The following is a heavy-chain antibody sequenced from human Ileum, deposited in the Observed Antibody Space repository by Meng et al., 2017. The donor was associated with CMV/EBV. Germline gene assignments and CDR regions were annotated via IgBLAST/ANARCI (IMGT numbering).Heavy chain of an antibody. Sequence: ASVKVSCKASGYTFTDFYVHWVRQAPVQGLEWVGWMNPHSGGTTYAQKFQGRVTMTRDTSISTAYMELSRLRSDDTAVFYCARAAIEYQLGYWGQGTLVTVSS. CDR3: ARAAIEYQLGY. V-gene: IGHV1-2*02. CDR1: GYTFTDFY. D-gene: IGHD2/OR15-2a*01. J-gene: IGHJ4*02. CDR2: MNPHSGGT.